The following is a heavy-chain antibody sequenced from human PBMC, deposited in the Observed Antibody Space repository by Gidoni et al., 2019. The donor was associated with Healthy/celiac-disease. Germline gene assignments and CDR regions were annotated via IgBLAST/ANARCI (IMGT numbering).Heavy chain of an antibody. CDR2: IIPIVGTA. CDR1: GGTFSSYA. CDR3: AREWPPGIAAVPLYGMDV. D-gene: IGHD6-13*01. Sequence: QVQLVQSGAEVKKPGSSVTVSCKASGGTFSSYAISWVRQAPGQGLEWMGGIIPIVGTANYAQKFQGRVTITADESTSTAYMELSSLRSEDTAVYYCAREWPPGIAAVPLYGMDVWGQGTTVTVSS. J-gene: IGHJ6*02. V-gene: IGHV1-69*01.